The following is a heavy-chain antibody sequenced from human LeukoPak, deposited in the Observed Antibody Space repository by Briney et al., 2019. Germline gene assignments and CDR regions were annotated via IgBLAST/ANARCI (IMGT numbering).Heavy chain of an antibody. V-gene: IGHV1-69*05. J-gene: IGHJ5*02. CDR2: IMPLFGTA. D-gene: IGHD4-17*01. CDR3: ARDVHGDYGSGWFDP. Sequence: SVKVSCKTSGCTFNNSAISWVRQAPGQGLEWLGGIMPLFGTAGYAQKFQGRVTITKDESTRTVYLELTSLTSDDTAVYYCARDVHGDYGSGWFDPWGQGTLVSVSS. CDR1: GCTFNNSA.